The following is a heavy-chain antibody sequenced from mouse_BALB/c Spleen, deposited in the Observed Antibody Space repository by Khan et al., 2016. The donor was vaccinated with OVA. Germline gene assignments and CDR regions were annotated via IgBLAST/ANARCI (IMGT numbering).Heavy chain of an antibody. CDR1: GYSITSDYY. Sequence: EVQLQESGPGLVKPSQSLSLTCSVTGYSITSDYYWNWIRQFPGNKLEWMGYISYDGSNNYNPSLKNRISLTRDTSKNKFFLKLNSVTTEDTATYYCARGYDGYSWFAYWGQGTLVTVSA. CDR3: ARGYDGYSWFAY. V-gene: IGHV3-6*02. J-gene: IGHJ3*01. CDR2: ISYDGSN. D-gene: IGHD2-3*01.